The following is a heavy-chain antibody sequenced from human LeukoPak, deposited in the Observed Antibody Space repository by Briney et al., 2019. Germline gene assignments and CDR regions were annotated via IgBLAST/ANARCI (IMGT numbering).Heavy chain of an antibody. CDR2: ISVDGTEK. J-gene: IGHJ5*02. CDR1: GFTFTPPW. D-gene: IGHD3-10*01. V-gene: IGHV3-7*01. Sequence: GGSLRLSCAASGFTFTPPWVTWVRQAPGQGSEGVSNISVDGTEKYYVDSVKGRCTIPSDNAKRSLYLRIHSRRPEDTAIYYCATTLIREGSFTWGQGTLVTVSS. CDR3: ATTLIREGSFT.